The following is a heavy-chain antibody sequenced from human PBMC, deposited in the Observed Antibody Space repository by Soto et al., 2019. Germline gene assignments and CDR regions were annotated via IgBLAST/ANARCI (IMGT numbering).Heavy chain of an antibody. Sequence: KSSETLSLTCAVYGGSFSGYYWSWIRQPPGKGLEWIGEINHSGSTNYNPSLKSRVTISVDTSKNQFSLKLSSVTAADTAVYYCARGRAICSSTSCSKVNWFDPWGQRTLVTVSS. CDR3: ARGRAICSSTSCSKVNWFDP. CDR2: INHSGST. J-gene: IGHJ5*02. V-gene: IGHV4-34*01. D-gene: IGHD2-2*01. CDR1: GGSFSGYY.